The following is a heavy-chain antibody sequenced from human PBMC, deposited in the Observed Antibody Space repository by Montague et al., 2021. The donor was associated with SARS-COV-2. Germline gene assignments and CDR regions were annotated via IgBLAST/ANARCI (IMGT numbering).Heavy chain of an antibody. CDR1: GFSLTTSAVG. D-gene: IGHD1-26*01. V-gene: IGHV2-5*02. Sequence: PALVKPTQTLTLTCTFSGFSLTTSAVGVGWIRQPPGEALEWLAVIYWDDDKRYSPSLKSRLTITKDISKNQVVLTMTNMDPVDTATYYCAHRRGLLLSDAFDIWGQGTMVTVSS. J-gene: IGHJ3*02. CDR3: AHRRGLLLSDAFDI. CDR2: IYWDDDK.